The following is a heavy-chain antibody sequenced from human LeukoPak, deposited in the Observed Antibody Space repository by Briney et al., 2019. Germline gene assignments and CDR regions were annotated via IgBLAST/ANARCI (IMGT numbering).Heavy chain of an antibody. CDR2: IIPIFGTA. Sequence: GASVKVSCKASGGTFSSYAISWVRQAPGQGLEWMGGIIPIFGTANYAQKFQGRVTITADESTSTAYMELSSLRSEDTAVYYCARDWDLPSGVADVPRYNWFDPWGQGTLVTVSS. CDR1: GGTFSSYA. D-gene: IGHD3-10*01. CDR3: ARDWDLPSGVADVPRYNWFDP. V-gene: IGHV1-69*13. J-gene: IGHJ5*02.